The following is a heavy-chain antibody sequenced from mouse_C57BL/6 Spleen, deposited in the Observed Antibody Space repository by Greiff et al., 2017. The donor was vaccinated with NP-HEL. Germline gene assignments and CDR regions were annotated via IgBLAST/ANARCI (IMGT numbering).Heavy chain of an antibody. CDR1: GYTFTSYW. D-gene: IGHD5-5*01. CDR3: ARSTYLFAY. CDR2: INPSSGYT. J-gene: IGHJ3*01. V-gene: IGHV1-7*01. Sequence: QVQLKQSGAELAKPGASVKLSCKASGYTFTSYWMHWVKQRPGQGLEWIGYINPSSGYTKYNQKFKDKATLTADKTSSTAYMQLSSLTYEDSAVYQCARSTYLFAYWGQGTLVTVSA.